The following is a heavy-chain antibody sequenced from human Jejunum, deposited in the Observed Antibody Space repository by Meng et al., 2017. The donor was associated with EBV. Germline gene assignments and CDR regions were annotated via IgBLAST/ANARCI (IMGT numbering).Heavy chain of an antibody. D-gene: IGHD1-26*01. CDR3: GRESNNGGSYYAH. V-gene: IGHV3-15*01. CDR1: GFIFNNAW. CDR2: IKSKIDGGTT. J-gene: IGHJ4*02. Sequence: AQLVESGGGLVNPGGSLRLSVAAFGFIFNNAWMNWVRQAPGKGLEWVGRIKSKIDGGTTDYAAPVKGRFTISRDDSKNTVYLQMSSLRGEDTAVYYCGRESNNGGSYYAHWGQGTLVTVSS.